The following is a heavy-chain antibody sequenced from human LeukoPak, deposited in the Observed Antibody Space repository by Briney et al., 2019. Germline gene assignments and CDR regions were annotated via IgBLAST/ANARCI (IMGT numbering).Heavy chain of an antibody. J-gene: IGHJ4*02. Sequence: ASVKVSCKASGYTFTGYYIHWVRQAPGQGLEWMGWINPNSGGTNYAQKFQGRVTMTRDTSISTAYMELSRLRSDDTAVYYCALNTYYYGSGSYEDYWGQGTLVTVSS. CDR2: INPNSGGT. V-gene: IGHV1-2*02. CDR3: ALNTYYYGSGSYEDY. D-gene: IGHD3-10*01. CDR1: GYTFTGYY.